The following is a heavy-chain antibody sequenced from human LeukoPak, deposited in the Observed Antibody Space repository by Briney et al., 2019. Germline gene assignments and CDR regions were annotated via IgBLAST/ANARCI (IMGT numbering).Heavy chain of an antibody. D-gene: IGHD3-3*01. V-gene: IGHV3-7*01. CDR2: IKEDGSDK. Sequence: GGSLRLSCAASGFTFSSYGMHWVRQAPGKGLEWVANIKEDGSDKQYVDSVRGRFTISRDNAKNSVSLQMDGLRAEDTAVYHCVRESDVWSGPGIGRPLDVWGKGTTVTVSS. J-gene: IGHJ6*04. CDR1: GFTFSSYG. CDR3: VRESDVWSGPGIGRPLDV.